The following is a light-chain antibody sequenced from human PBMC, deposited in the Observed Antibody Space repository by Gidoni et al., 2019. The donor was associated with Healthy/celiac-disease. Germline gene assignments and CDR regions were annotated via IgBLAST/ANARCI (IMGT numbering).Light chain of an antibody. CDR3: QSYDSSLSGSVV. J-gene: IGLJ2*01. CDR2: GNS. V-gene: IGLV1-40*01. Sequence: QSVLTQPPSVSAAPGQRVTISCTGSSPNIGAGYDVHWYQQLPGTAPKLLIYGNSNRPSGVPDRFSGSKSGTSASLAITGLQAEDEADYYCQSYDSSLSGSVVFGGGTKLTVL. CDR1: SPNIGAGYD.